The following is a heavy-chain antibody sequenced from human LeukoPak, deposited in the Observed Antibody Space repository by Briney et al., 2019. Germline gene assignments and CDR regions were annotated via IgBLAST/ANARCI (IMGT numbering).Heavy chain of an antibody. D-gene: IGHD6-19*01. CDR2: IYTSGST. CDR1: GGSISSGSYY. Sequence: PSQTLSLTCTVSGGSISSGSYYWSWIRQPAGKGLEWIGRIYTSGSTNYNPSLKSRVTISVDTSKNQFSLKLSSVTAADTAVYYCARLRGLAGTSYYFDYWGQGTLATVSS. CDR3: ARLRGLAGTSYYFDY. V-gene: IGHV4-61*02. J-gene: IGHJ4*02.